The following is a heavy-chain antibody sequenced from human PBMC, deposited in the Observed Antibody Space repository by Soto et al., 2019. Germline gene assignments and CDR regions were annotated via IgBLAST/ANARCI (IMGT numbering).Heavy chain of an antibody. CDR2: IYYSGST. V-gene: IGHV4-39*01. CDR1: GGSMNNANYY. D-gene: IGHD1-26*01. Sequence: QLQLQESGPGLVKPSETLSLTCTVSGGSMNNANYYWGWIRQPPGKGLEWIGTIYYSGSTYYNPSLKIRVTMSVDTSKKQFSLKLSSVTAADTAVYYCARVYGGSYSLFDYWGQGSLVTVSS. J-gene: IGHJ4*02. CDR3: ARVYGGSYSLFDY.